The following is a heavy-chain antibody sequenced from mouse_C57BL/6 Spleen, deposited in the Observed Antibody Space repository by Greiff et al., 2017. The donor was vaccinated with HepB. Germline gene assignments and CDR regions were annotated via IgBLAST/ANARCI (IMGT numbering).Heavy chain of an antibody. CDR3: AKHADYYGSSYGWYFDV. V-gene: IGHV2-9*01. CDR1: GFSLTSYG. J-gene: IGHJ1*03. CDR2: IWGGGST. D-gene: IGHD1-1*01. Sequence: VMLVESGPGLVAPSQSLSITCTVSGFSLTSYGVDWVRQPPGKGLEWLGVIWGGGSTNYNSALMSRLSISKDNSKSQVFLKMNSLQTDDTAMYYCAKHADYYGSSYGWYFDVWGTGTTVTVSS.